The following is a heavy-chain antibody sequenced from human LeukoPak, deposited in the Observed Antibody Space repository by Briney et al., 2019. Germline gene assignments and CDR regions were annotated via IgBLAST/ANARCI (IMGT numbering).Heavy chain of an antibody. CDR1: GFTFSTYW. V-gene: IGHV3-7*01. CDR2: IKQDGSEK. CDR3: ARGTSLWSGYLPDY. D-gene: IGHD3-3*01. Sequence: TGGSLRLSCAASGFTFSTYWMTWARQAPGKGLEWVANIKQDGSEKYFVDSVKGRFTISRDNANNSLYLQMNSLRAEDTAVYYCARGTSLWSGYLPDYWGQGTLVTVSS. J-gene: IGHJ4*02.